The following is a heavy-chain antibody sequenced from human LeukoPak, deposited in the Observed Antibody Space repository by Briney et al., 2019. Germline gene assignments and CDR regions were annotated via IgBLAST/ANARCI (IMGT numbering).Heavy chain of an antibody. V-gene: IGHV1-8*03. CDR3: ARDRLRLGYERTNWFDP. CDR1: GYTFTSYD. J-gene: IGHJ5*02. D-gene: IGHD2-15*01. CDR2: MNPNSGNT. Sequence: ASVKVSCKASGYTFTSYDTNWVRQATGQGLEWMGWMNPNSGNTGYAQKFQGRVTITRNTSISTAYMELSSLRSEDTAVYYCARDRLRLGYERTNWFDPWGQGTLVTVSS.